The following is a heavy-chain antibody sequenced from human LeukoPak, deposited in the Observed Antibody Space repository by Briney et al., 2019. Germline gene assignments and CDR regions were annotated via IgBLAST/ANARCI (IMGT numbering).Heavy chain of an antibody. V-gene: IGHV3-23*01. Sequence: GGSLRLSCVVSGLTFSSYAMSWVRQAPGKGLDWVSAISASGGSTYYADSVKGRFTISRDNSKNTVYLQLNSLRGEDTAIYYCAPNWNLDYWGQGSLVAVSS. CDR2: ISASGGST. CDR1: GLTFSSYA. CDR3: APNWNLDY. J-gene: IGHJ4*02. D-gene: IGHD1-1*01.